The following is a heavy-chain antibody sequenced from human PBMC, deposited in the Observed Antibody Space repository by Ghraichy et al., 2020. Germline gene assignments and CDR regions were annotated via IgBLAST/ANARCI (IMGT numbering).Heavy chain of an antibody. D-gene: IGHD5-18*01. CDR1: VGSFSGYY. J-gene: IGHJ3*02. CDR2: IHPTGTT. Sequence: QTLSLTCAVYVGSFSGYYWSWIRQPPGKGLEWIGEIHPTGTTNNSPSLKSRLTLLVDTSKNQFSLLLKSVTAADTAVYYCARRRQTWSAAEGDAFDIWSQGTMVTVSS. CDR3: ARRRQTWSAAEGDAFDI. V-gene: IGHV4-34*01.